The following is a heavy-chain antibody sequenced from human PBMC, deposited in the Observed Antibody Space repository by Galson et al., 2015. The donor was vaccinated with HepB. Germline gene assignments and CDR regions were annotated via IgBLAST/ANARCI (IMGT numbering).Heavy chain of an antibody. CDR3: ARDFGLIAAASYYFDY. J-gene: IGHJ4*02. CDR1: GFTFSSYG. D-gene: IGHD6-13*01. CDR2: IWYDGSNK. V-gene: IGHV3-33*01. Sequence: SLRLSCAASGFTFSSYGMHWVRQAPGKGLEWVAVIWYDGSNKYYADSVKGRFTISRDNSKNTLYLQMNSLRAEDTAVYYCARDFGLIAAASYYFDYWGQGTLVTVSS.